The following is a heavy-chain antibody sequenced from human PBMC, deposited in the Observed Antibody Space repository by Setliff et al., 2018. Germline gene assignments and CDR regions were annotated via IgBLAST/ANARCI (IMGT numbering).Heavy chain of an antibody. D-gene: IGHD3-3*01. CDR2: VYSDGET. J-gene: IGHJ4*02. CDR3: ARERQGGFLEWSPFDS. CDR1: GGFIYDHY. V-gene: IGHV4-4*07. Sequence: SETLSLTCTVSGGFIYDHYWTWIRQPAGKSLQWIGRVYSDGETDYSPSLKSRVTISVDKSNNQFSLNLKSMTAADTALYFCARERQGGFLEWSPFDSWGQGILVTVSS.